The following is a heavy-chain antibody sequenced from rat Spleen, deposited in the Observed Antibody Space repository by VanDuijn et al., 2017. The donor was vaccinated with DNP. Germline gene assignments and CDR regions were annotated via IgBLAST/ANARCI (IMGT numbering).Heavy chain of an antibody. CDR1: GYSITSSYR. J-gene: IGHJ2*01. CDR3: ARWKIGPHYFDY. D-gene: IGHD1-5*01. V-gene: IGHV3-3*01. Sequence: EVQLQESGPGLVKTSQSLSLTCSVTGYSITSSYRWNWIRKFPGNKLEWMGHINNAGSTYYTPSLKSRISITRDTSKNQFFLQLNSVTTEDTATYYCARWKIGPHYFDYWGQGVMVTVSS. CDR2: INNAGST.